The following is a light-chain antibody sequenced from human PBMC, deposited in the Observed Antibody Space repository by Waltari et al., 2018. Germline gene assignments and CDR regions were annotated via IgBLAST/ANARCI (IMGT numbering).Light chain of an antibody. V-gene: IGLV2-11*01. CDR1: SSDVGVYNF. CDR3: CSYVGSHTNWV. Sequence: QSALTQPRSVSGSPGQPVTISCTGISSDVGVYNFVSWYQQHPGKAPKLMIHDVSKRPSGVPDRFSGSKSGNTASLTVSGLQAEDEAEYCCCSYVGSHTNWVFGGGTKLTVL. CDR2: DVS. J-gene: IGLJ3*02.